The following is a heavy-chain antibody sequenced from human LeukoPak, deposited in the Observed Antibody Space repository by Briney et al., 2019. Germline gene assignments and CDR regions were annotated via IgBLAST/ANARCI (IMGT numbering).Heavy chain of an antibody. Sequence: SETLSLTCTVSGGSISGYYWSWIRQPPGKGLEWIGYIYHSGSTNYNPSLKSRVTISVDTSKNQFSLKLSSVTAADTAAYFCARVGYCSGGSCYSDYYYAMDVWGQGTTVTVS. CDR1: GGSISGYY. V-gene: IGHV4-59*01. D-gene: IGHD2-15*01. CDR3: ARVGYCSGGSCYSDYYYAMDV. CDR2: IYHSGST. J-gene: IGHJ6*02.